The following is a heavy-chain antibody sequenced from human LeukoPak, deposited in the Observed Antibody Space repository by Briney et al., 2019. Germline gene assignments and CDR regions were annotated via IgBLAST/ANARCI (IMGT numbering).Heavy chain of an antibody. Sequence: GGSLRLSCAASGFTFSDYYMSWIRQAPGKGLEWVSAISGSGGSTHYADSVKGRFTISRDNSKNTLYLQMNSLRAEDTAVYYCARYPLAGGWYDYWGQGTLVTVSS. J-gene: IGHJ4*02. CDR2: ISGSGGST. CDR1: GFTFSDYY. CDR3: ARYPLAGGWYDY. D-gene: IGHD6-19*01. V-gene: IGHV3-23*01.